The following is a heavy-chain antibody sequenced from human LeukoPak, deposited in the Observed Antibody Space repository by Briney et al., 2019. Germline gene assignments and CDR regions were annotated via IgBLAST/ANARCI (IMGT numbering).Heavy chain of an antibody. CDR3: ARGPRIVGAMDY. CDR1: GFTFSSYG. V-gene: IGHV3-30*02. CDR2: IRYDGSNK. D-gene: IGHD1-26*01. J-gene: IGHJ4*02. Sequence: GGSLRLSCAASGFTFSSYGMHWVRQAPGKGLEWVAFIRYDGSNKYYADSVKGRFTISRDNSKNTLYLQMNSLRAEDTAVYYCARGPRIVGAMDYWGQGTLVTVSS.